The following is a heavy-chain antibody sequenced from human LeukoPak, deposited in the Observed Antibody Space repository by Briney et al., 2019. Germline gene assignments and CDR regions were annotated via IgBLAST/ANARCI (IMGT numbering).Heavy chain of an antibody. Sequence: SETLSLTCTVSGGSISSSNYYWGWIRQSPGKGLEWIGNIYYSGSTYYKPSLKTQVTISVDTSKNQFSLKLTSVTAADTAVYYCARHASVDGNWPRPLDYWGQGSLVTVSS. CDR2: IYYSGST. D-gene: IGHD6-19*01. CDR3: ARHASVDGNWPRPLDY. V-gene: IGHV4-39*01. CDR1: GGSISSSNYY. J-gene: IGHJ4*02.